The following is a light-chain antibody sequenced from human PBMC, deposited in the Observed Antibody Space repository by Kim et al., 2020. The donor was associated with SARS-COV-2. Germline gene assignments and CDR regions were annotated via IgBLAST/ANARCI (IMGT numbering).Light chain of an antibody. CDR2: LEGSGSY. CDR3: ETWDRNSWV. CDR1: SGHSSYI. J-gene: IGLJ3*02. V-gene: IGLV4-60*03. Sequence: SVKLTCTLGSGHSSYIIAWHQQQPGKAPRYLMKLEGSGSYNKGSGVPDRFSGSSSGADRYLTISNLQSEDEADYYCETWDRNSWVFGGGTQLTVL.